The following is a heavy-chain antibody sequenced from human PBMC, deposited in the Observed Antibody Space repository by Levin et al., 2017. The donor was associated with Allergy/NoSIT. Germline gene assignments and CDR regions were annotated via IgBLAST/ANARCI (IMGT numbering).Heavy chain of an antibody. CDR2: IIPIFGTA. V-gene: IGHV1-69*13. CDR1: GGTFSSYA. D-gene: IGHD3-3*01. Sequence: SVKVSCKASGGTFSSYAISWVRQAPGQGLEWMGGIIPIFGTANYAQKFQGRVTITADESTSTAYMELSSLRSEDTAVYYCARVNTIFGVAAYYFDYWGQGTLVTVSS. CDR3: ARVNTIFGVAAYYFDY. J-gene: IGHJ4*02.